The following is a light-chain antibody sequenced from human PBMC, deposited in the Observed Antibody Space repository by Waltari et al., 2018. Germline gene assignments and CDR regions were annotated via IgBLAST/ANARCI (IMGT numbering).Light chain of an antibody. CDR2: DVS. CDR1: SSDVGGYDF. CDR3: TSHTSSYTYV. Sequence: QSALTQPASVSASPGQSITISCTGTSSDVGGYDFVSWYQQHPGKAPKLMIYDVSYRPSGVSDRFFGSKSGNTASLTISGLQAADEAGYYCTSHTSSYTYVFGTGTKVTVL. V-gene: IGLV2-14*03. J-gene: IGLJ1*01.